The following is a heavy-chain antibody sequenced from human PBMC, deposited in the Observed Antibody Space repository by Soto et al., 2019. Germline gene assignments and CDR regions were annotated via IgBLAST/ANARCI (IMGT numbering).Heavy chain of an antibody. V-gene: IGHV1-3*01. CDR2: INAGYGNT. CDR1: GYTFSSYA. D-gene: IGHD7-27*01. Sequence: VKVSCKASGYTFSSYAMHWVRQAPGQRLEWMGWINAGYGNTKSSQKFQDRVTISRDTSASTAYMELTSLRSEDTAVYYCARDTGDGTFDFWGQGTLGTVSS. CDR3: ARDTGDGTFDF. J-gene: IGHJ4*02.